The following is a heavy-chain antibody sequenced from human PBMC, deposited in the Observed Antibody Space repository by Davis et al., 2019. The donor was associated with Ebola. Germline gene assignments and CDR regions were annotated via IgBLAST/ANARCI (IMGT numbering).Heavy chain of an antibody. CDR2: IYYSGST. D-gene: IGHD3-10*01. CDR3: ARIVNMVRGVANPIYYFDY. CDR1: GGSISSSSYY. Sequence: MPSETLSLTCTVSGGSISSSSYYWGWIRQPPGKGLEWIGSIYYSGSTYYNPSLKSRVTISVDTSKSQVSLRLSSVTAADTAVYYCARIVNMVRGVANPIYYFDYWGQGTLVTVSS. V-gene: IGHV4-39*07. J-gene: IGHJ4*02.